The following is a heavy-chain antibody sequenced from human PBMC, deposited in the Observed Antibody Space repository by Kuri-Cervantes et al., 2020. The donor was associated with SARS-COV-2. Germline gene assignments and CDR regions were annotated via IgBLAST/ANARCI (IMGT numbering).Heavy chain of an antibody. D-gene: IGHD3-10*01. Sequence: ESLKISCAVYGGSFSGYYWSWIRQPPGKGLEWIGEINHSGSTNYNPSLKSRVTISVDTSMNQFSLKLSSVTAADTAVYYCARTNRGRYYYYYGMDVWGQGTTVTVSS. CDR2: INHSGST. J-gene: IGHJ6*02. V-gene: IGHV4-34*01. CDR3: ARTNRGRYYYYYGMDV. CDR1: GGSFSGYY.